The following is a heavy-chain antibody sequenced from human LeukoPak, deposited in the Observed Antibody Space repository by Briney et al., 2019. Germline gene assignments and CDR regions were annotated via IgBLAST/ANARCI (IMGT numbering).Heavy chain of an antibody. Sequence: GEIYHSGSTNYNPSLKIRFTISVDKSKNQFSLKLSSVTAADTAVYYCARDPVDPTPAAGLYWGQGTLVTVSS. CDR3: ARDPVDPTPAAGLY. V-gene: IGHV4-4*02. J-gene: IGHJ4*02. CDR2: IYHSGST. D-gene: IGHD6-13*01.